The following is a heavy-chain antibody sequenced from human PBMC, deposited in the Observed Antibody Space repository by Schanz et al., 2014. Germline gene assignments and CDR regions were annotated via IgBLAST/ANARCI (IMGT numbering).Heavy chain of an antibody. CDR1: GRTFIVYH. J-gene: IGHJ5*02. D-gene: IGHD4-4*01. V-gene: IGHV1-2*02. CDR3: ARRGPNCSNNACYHGWFDP. CDR2: INPLSGAT. Sequence: QVLLVQSGAEVKQPGASMKVSCKASGRTFIVYHVLHWVRQAPGQGFEWMGWINPLSGATDYAPTFQGRVSMTRDTSISTAYMEVTRLVSSDTAVYYCARRGPNCSNNACYHGWFDPWGQGTLVTVSS.